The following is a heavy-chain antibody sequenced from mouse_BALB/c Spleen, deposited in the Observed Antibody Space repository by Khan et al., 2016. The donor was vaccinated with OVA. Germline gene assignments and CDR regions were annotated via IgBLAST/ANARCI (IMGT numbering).Heavy chain of an antibody. CDR2: IDPSASEP. D-gene: IGHD2-2*01. Sequence: QVQLQQPGAELVRPGASVKLSCKASGYTFTSYWMNWVKQRPGQGLEWIGMIDPSASEPHYNQIFRAKATLTVDKSSSTAYMQLSSLTSEDSAVYYCARREKYGYDPSWFAYWGQGTLVTVSA. V-gene: IGHV1-61*01. J-gene: IGHJ3*01. CDR1: GYTFTSYW. CDR3: ARREKYGYDPSWFAY.